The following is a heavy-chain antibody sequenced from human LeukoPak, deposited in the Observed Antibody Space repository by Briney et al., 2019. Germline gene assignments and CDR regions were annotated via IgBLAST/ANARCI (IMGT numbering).Heavy chain of an antibody. D-gene: IGHD1-26*01. V-gene: IGHV1-46*01. CDR3: ARDRGSLHAFDI. CDR1: GYAFTSYY. J-gene: IGHJ3*02. Sequence: ASVKVSCKASGYAFTSYYMHWVRQAPGQGLEWMGIINPSGGSTSYAQKFQGRVTMTRDTSTSTVYMELSSLRSEDTAVYYCARDRGSLHAFDIWGQGTMVTVSS. CDR2: INPSGGST.